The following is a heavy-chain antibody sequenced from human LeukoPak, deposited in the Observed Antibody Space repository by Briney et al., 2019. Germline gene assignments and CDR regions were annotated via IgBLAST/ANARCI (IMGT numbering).Heavy chain of an antibody. CDR2: ISYDGSNK. D-gene: IGHD6-19*01. J-gene: IGHJ4*02. Sequence: PGGSLRLSCAASGFTFSSYAMHWVRRAPGKGLEWVAVISYDGSNKYYADSVKGRFTISRDNSKNTLYLQMNSLRAEDTAVYYCARDHQWLGTFDYWGQGTLVTVSS. CDR1: GFTFSSYA. CDR3: ARDHQWLGTFDY. V-gene: IGHV3-30-3*01.